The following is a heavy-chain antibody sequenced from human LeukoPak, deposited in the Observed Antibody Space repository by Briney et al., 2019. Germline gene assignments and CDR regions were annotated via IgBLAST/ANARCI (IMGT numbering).Heavy chain of an antibody. CDR3: AKDTPKGYFASGSLPDY. V-gene: IGHV3-30*02. CDR1: GFSFSSYG. D-gene: IGHD3-10*01. J-gene: IGHJ4*02. CDR2: IRYDGSNK. Sequence: PGGSLRLSCAASGFSFSSYGMHWVRQAPGKGLEWVAFIRYDGSNKYYADSVKGRFTISRDNSKKTLYLQMNSLRAEDSAVYYCAKDTPKGYFASGSLPDYWGQGTLVSVSS.